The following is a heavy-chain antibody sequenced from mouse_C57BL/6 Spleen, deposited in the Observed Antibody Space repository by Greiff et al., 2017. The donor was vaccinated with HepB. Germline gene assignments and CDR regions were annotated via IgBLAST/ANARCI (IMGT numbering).Heavy chain of an antibody. CDR1: GFTFSSYA. V-gene: IGHV5-4*01. J-gene: IGHJ2*01. Sequence: EVKLMESGGGLVKPGGSLKLSCAASGFTFSSYAMSWVRQTPEKRLEWVATISDGGSYTYYPDNVKGRFTISRDNAKNNLYLQMSHLKSEDTAMYYCARDYHVDYWGQGTTLTVSS. CDR2: ISDGGSYT. D-gene: IGHD5-5*01. CDR3: ARDYHVDY.